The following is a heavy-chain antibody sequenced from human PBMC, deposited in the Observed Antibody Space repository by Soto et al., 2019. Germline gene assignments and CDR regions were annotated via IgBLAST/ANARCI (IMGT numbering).Heavy chain of an antibody. Sequence: GASVKVSCKASGFTFTSSAAQWVRQARGQRLEWIGWIVVGSGNTNYAQKFQERVTITRDMSTSTAYMELSSLRSEDTAVYYCAAGDYYYDSSGYGYWGQGTLVTVSS. J-gene: IGHJ4*02. CDR3: AAGDYYYDSSGYGY. CDR1: GFTFTSSA. D-gene: IGHD3-22*01. V-gene: IGHV1-58*01. CDR2: IVVGSGNT.